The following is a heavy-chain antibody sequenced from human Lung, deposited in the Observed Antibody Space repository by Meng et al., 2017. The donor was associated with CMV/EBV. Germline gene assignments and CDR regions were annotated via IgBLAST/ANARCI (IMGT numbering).Heavy chain of an antibody. V-gene: IGHV3-74*01. Sequence: GGSLRLXFAASGFTFSSYWMHWVRQAPGKGLVWVSRISSDGSSTIYADSVKGRFTISRDNAKNTLYLQMNSLRGEDTAVYYCARHRADYYFDYWGQGTRVTVSS. CDR1: GFTFSSYW. J-gene: IGHJ4*02. D-gene: IGHD2-21*02. CDR3: ARHRADYYFDY. CDR2: ISSDGSST.